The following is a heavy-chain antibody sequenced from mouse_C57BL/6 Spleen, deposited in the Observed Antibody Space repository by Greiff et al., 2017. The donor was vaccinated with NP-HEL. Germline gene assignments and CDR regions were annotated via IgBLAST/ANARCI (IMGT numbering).Heavy chain of an antibody. CDR1: GYTFTSYW. V-gene: IGHV1-61*01. CDR3: ARGGSSYDWYFDV. CDR2: IYPSDSET. Sequence: QVQLQQPGAELVRPGSSVKLSCKASGYTFTSYWMDWVKQRPGQGLEWIGNIYPSDSETHYNQKFKDKATLTVDKSSSIAYMQLSSLTSEDSAVYYCARGGSSYDWYFDVWGTGTTVTVSS. D-gene: IGHD1-1*01. J-gene: IGHJ1*03.